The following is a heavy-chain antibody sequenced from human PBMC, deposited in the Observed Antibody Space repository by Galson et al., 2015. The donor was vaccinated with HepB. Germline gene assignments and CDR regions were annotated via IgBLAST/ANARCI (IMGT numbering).Heavy chain of an antibody. CDR2: IGFDDGGEK. CDR1: GFIFNDYY. J-gene: IGHJ4*02. CDR3: AREVWRFDC. Sequence: SLRLSCAASGFIFNDYYMSWLRQAPGRGLEWVANIGFDDGGEKSYSDSVKGRFTISRDNSKRTLYLQMNSLRAEDMAVYYCAREVWRFDCWGQGTLVTVSS. D-gene: IGHD2-21*01. V-gene: IGHV3-7*03.